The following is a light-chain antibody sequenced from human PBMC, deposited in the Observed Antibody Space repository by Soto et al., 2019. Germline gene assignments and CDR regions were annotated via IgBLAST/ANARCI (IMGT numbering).Light chain of an antibody. Sequence: DIQLTQSPSTLSASVGDSVTITCRTSQSICSWLAWYQQKPGKAPKLLIYDASSLESGVPSRFSGSGSGIEFTLTISSLQPDYFATYYCQQYTSYSFGQGTKVDIK. CDR3: QQYTSYS. CDR2: DAS. V-gene: IGKV1-5*01. CDR1: QSICSW. J-gene: IGKJ1*01.